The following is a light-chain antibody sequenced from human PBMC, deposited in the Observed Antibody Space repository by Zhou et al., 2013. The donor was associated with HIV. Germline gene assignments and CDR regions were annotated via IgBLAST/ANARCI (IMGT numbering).Light chain of an antibody. CDR3: QQYGSAPFT. CDR1: QSVSSY. CDR2: RAS. Sequence: EIVLTQSPATLSLSPGERATLSCRASQSVSSYLAWYQQKPGQAPRLLIYRASSRATGIPDRFSGSGSGTDFTLTISRLEPEDFAVYYCQQYGSAPFTFGPGTKVDIK. V-gene: IGKV3-20*01. J-gene: IGKJ3*01.